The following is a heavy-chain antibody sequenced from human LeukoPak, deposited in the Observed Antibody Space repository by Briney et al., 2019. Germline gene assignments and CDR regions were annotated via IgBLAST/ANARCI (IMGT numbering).Heavy chain of an antibody. J-gene: IGHJ3*02. CDR3: ARSRKRGHRPPTSSIAAAGDAFDI. D-gene: IGHD6-13*01. CDR2: INHSGST. V-gene: IGHV4-34*01. Sequence: SETLSLTCAVYGGSFSGYYWSWIRQPPGKGLEWIGEINHSGSTNYNPSLKSRVTISVDTSKNQFSLKLSSVTAADTAVYYCARSRKRGHRPPTSSIAAAGDAFDIWGQGTMVTVSS. CDR1: GGSFSGYY.